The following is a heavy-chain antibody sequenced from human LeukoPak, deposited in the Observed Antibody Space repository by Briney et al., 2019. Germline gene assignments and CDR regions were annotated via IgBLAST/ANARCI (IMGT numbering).Heavy chain of an antibody. J-gene: IGHJ4*02. V-gene: IGHV5-51*01. CDR2: IYPGDSDT. CDR3: ARPSSPKTYYYDSSSYYYGY. D-gene: IGHD3-22*01. CDR1: GYSFTSYW. Sequence: GESLKISCKGSGYSFTSYWIGWVRQMPGKGLEWMGIIYPGDSDTRYSPSFQGQVTISADKSISTAYLQWSSLKASDTAMYYCARPSSPKTYYYDSSSYYYGYWGQGTLVTVSS.